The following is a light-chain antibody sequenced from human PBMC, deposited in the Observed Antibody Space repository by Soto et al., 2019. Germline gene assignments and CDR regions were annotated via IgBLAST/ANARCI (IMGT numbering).Light chain of an antibody. V-gene: IGKV3-20*01. CDR2: GAS. Sequence: EIVLTQSPVTLSLSPGERATLSCRASQSVSSSYLAWYQQKPGQAPRLLIYGASSRATGIPDRFSGSGSGTDFTLPSIRLEPEDFAVYYCQQYGSSPSTFGQGTRLEIK. J-gene: IGKJ5*01. CDR1: QSVSSSY. CDR3: QQYGSSPST.